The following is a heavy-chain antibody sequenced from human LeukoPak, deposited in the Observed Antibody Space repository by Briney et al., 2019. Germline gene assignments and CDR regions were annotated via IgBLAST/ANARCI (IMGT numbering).Heavy chain of an antibody. V-gene: IGHV3-23*01. J-gene: IGHJ5*02. CDR3: ARAWPWYDP. CDR1: GFTFTDYA. CDR2: ISGSGGTT. Sequence: GGSLRLSCAASGFTFTDYAMTWVRQAPGKGLEWVSDISGSGGTTHYAESVKGRYTISRDNSKTTLYLQMNSLRAEDTAVYYCARAWPWYDPWGQGTLVTVSS.